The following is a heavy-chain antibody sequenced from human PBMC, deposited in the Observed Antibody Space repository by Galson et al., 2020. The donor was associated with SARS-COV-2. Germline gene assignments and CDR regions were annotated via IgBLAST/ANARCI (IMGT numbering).Heavy chain of an antibody. CDR2: IYHTGTT. Sequence: SETLSLTCAVSGGSISSGGYYWSWIRLPPGKGLEWIGYIYHTGTTYYSTSLKSRVTISIDRSKNQFSLKLTSVTAADTAVYYCAGGRPMMTSWGQGTLVIVS. V-gene: IGHV4-30-2*01. J-gene: IGHJ5*02. CDR1: GGSISSGGYY. D-gene: IGHD3-22*01. CDR3: AGGRPMMTS.